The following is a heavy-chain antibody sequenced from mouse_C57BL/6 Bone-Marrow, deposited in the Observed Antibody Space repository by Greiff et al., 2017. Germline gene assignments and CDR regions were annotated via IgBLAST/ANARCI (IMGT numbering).Heavy chain of an antibody. D-gene: IGHD1-1*01. CDR3: ANYYGRVQV. Sequence: VQLQQSGAELVRPGASVKLSCTASGFNIKDDYMHWVKQRPEQGLEWIAWIDPENGDTEYASKFQGKATITADTSSNTAYLQLSSLTSEDSAVYYCANYYGRVQVWGTGTTVTVSS. J-gene: IGHJ1*03. CDR1: GFNIKDDY. V-gene: IGHV14-4*01. CDR2: IDPENGDT.